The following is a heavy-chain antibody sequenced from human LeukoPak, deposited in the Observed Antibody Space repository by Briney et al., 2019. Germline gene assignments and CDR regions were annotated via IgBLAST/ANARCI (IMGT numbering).Heavy chain of an antibody. CDR3: AREGDGTPF. D-gene: IGHD1-1*01. CDR2: INHSGST. J-gene: IGHJ4*02. Sequence: SETLSLTCAVYGGSFSGYYWSWIRQPPGKGLEWIGEINHSGSTNYNPSLRSRVTISVDTSKNQFSLKLSSVTAADTAVYYCAREGDGTPFWGQGTLVTVSS. V-gene: IGHV4-34*01. CDR1: GGSFSGYY.